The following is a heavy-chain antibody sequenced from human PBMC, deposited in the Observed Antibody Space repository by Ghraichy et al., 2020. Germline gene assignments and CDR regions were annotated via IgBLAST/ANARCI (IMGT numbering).Heavy chain of an antibody. CDR1: GGSISSYF. CDR3: SRGRVSSGSIPTQPYYFDY. D-gene: IGHD6-19*01. CDR2: INYSGST. Sequence: SETLSLTCTVSGGSISSYFWTWIRQPPGKGLEWIGNINYSGSTNYNPSLKSRVTISVDTSKNKFSLRLSAVTAADPAVYYCSRGRVSSGSIPTQPYYFDYGGQGTLVTVSP. V-gene: IGHV4-59*01. J-gene: IGHJ4*02.